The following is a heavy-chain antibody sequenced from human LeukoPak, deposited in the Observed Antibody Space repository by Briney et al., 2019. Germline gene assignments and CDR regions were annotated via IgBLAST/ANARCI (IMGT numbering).Heavy chain of an antibody. CDR2: INPNSGGT. J-gene: IGHJ4*02. CDR3: ARDYYYDSSGYNDY. V-gene: IGHV1-2*02. CDR1: GYTFTGYY. D-gene: IGHD3-22*01. Sequence: GASVKVSCKASGYTFTGYYMHWVRQAPGQGLEWMGWINPNSGGTNYAQKFQGRVTMTRDTSISTAYMELSSLRSEDTAVYYCARDYYYDSSGYNDYWGQGTLVTVSS.